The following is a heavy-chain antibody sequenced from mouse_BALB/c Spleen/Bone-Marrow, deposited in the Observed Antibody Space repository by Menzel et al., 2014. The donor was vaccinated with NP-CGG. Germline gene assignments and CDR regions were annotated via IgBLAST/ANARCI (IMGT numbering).Heavy chain of an antibody. CDR1: GYAFTNYF. CDR2: INPGSGGA. Sequence: QVQLQQPGAEPVRPGTPVKVSCKASGYAFTNYFMEWVKQRPGQGLEWIGVINPGSGGANYNEKFKGKAILTANKSSSTAYMQLSSLTSDDSAVYFCIRELVRGFGYWGQGTLVTVSA. CDR3: IRELVRGFGY. D-gene: IGHD2-14*01. V-gene: IGHV1-54*01. J-gene: IGHJ3*01.